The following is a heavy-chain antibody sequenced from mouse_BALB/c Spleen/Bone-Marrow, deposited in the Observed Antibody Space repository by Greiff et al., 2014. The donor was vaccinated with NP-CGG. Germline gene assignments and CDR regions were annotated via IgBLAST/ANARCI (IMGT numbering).Heavy chain of an antibody. CDR2: IRNKANGYTT. CDR1: GFTFTDYY. Sequence: EVHLVESGGGLVQPGGSLSLSCATSGFTFTDYYMSWVRQPPGKALEWLGFIRNKANGYTTEYSASVKGRFTISRDNSQSILYLQMNTLRAEDSATYYCARDKNYGSYWYFDVWGAGTTVTVSS. CDR3: ARDKNYGSYWYFDV. V-gene: IGHV7-3*02. J-gene: IGHJ1*01. D-gene: IGHD2-1*01.